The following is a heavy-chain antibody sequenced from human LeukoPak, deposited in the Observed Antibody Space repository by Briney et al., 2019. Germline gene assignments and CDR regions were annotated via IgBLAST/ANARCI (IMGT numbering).Heavy chain of an antibody. D-gene: IGHD3-10*01. CDR3: TTDSNAWFGELWRYLDY. CDR2: IKSKTDGGTT. Sequence: GGSLRLSYAASGFTFSNAWMSWVRQAPGKGLEWVVRIKSKTDGGTTDYAAPVKGRFTISRDDSKNTLYLQMNSLKTEDTAVYYCTTDSNAWFGELWRYLDYWGQGTLVTVSS. V-gene: IGHV3-15*01. J-gene: IGHJ4*02. CDR1: GFTFSNAW.